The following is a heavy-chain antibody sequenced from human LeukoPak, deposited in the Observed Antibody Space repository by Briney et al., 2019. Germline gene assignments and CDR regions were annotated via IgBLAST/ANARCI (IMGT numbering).Heavy chain of an antibody. Sequence: GGSLRLSCATSGFTFTNAWMNWVRQAPGKGLEWVGRIRSNSDGGTIDYAAPVKGRFTLSRDDPKNTLYLQMNSLQTEDTAVYYCAKSNSGYLRPFDYWGQGTLVTVSS. CDR2: IRSNSDGGTI. CDR1: GFTFTNAW. V-gene: IGHV3-15*07. J-gene: IGHJ4*02. CDR3: AKSNSGYLRPFDY. D-gene: IGHD3-22*01.